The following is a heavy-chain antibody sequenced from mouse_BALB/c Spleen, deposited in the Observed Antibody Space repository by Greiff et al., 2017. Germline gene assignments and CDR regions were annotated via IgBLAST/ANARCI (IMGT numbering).Heavy chain of an antibody. D-gene: IGHD1-1*01. Sequence: EVKVVESGGGLVKPGGSLKLSCAASGFTFSDYYMYWVRQTPEKRLEWVATISDGGSYTYYPDSVKGRFTISRDNAKNNLYLQMSSLKSEDTAMYYCARDGDTTVVAPFWGQGTLVTVSS. CDR3: ARDGDTTVVAPF. CDR1: GFTFSDYY. J-gene: IGHJ4*01. V-gene: IGHV5-4*02. CDR2: ISDGGSYT.